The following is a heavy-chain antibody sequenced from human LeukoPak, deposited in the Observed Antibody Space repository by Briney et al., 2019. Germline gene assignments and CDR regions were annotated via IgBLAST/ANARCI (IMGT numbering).Heavy chain of an antibody. CDR3: VRYNWNDVQNYYGMDV. D-gene: IGHD1-1*01. Sequence: SVKVSCKASGGTFSSYAISWVRQAPGQGLEWMGGIIPIFGTANYAQKFQGRVTITADESTSTAYMELSSLRSEDTAVYYCVRYNWNDVQNYYGMDVWGQGTTVTVSS. CDR2: IIPIFGTA. V-gene: IGHV1-69*13. CDR1: GGTFSSYA. J-gene: IGHJ6*02.